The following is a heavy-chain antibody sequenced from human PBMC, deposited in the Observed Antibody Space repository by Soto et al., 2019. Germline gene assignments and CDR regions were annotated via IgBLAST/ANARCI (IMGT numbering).Heavy chain of an antibody. CDR3: ARASCGGDCYSDY. J-gene: IGHJ4*02. D-gene: IGHD2-21*02. V-gene: IGHV3-30-3*01. CDR2: ISYDGSNK. Sequence: GGSLRLSCAASGFTFSSYAMHWVRQAPGKGLEWVAVISYDGSNKYYADSVKGRFTISRDNSKNTLYLQMNSLRAEDTAVYYCARASCGGDCYSDYWGQGTLVTVSS. CDR1: GFTFSSYA.